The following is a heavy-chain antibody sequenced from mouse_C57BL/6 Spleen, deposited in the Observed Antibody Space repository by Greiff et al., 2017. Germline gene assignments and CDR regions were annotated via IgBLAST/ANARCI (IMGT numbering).Heavy chain of an antibody. CDR3: TSNYGSPYAMDY. CDR2: IDPEDGDT. V-gene: IGHV14-1*01. CDR1: GFNIKDYY. J-gene: IGHJ4*01. Sequence: VQLQQSGAELVRPGASVTLSCTASGFNIKDYYMHWVKQRPEQGLEWIGRIDPEDGDTEYAPKFQGKATMTADTSSNRAYLQLSSLTSEDTAVYYCTSNYGSPYAMDYWGQGTSVTVSS. D-gene: IGHD1-1*01.